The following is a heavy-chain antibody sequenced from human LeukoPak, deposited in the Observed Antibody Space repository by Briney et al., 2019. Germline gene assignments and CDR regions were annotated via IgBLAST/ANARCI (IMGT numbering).Heavy chain of an antibody. CDR1: GGSISSSSYY. V-gene: IGHV4-39*07. J-gene: IGHJ6*03. Sequence: PSETLSLTCTVSGGSISSSSYYWGWIRQPPGKGLEWIGSIYYSGSTYYNPPLKSRVTISVDTSKNQFSLKLSSVTAADTAVYYCARVVRFGELFNYYYYYMDVWGKGTTVTVSS. D-gene: IGHD3-10*01. CDR2: IYYSGST. CDR3: ARVVRFGELFNYYYYYMDV.